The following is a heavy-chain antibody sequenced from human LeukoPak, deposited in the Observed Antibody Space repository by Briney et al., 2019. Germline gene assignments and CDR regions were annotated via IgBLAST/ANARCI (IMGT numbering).Heavy chain of an antibody. CDR1: GGSISSYY. D-gene: IGHD2-15*01. Sequence: SETLALTCTVSGGSISSYYWSWIRQPPGKGLEWIGYIYYSGSTNYNPSLKSRVTISVDTSKNQFSLKLSSVTAADTAVYYCARAKAALDAFDIWGQGTMVTVSS. CDR3: ARAKAALDAFDI. J-gene: IGHJ3*02. V-gene: IGHV4-59*01. CDR2: IYYSGST.